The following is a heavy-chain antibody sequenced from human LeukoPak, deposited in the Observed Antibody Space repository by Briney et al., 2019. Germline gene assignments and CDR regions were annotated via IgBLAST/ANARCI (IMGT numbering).Heavy chain of an antibody. CDR3: ARHLSGDNAFDI. CDR2: IYTSGST. CDR1: GGSISSYY. D-gene: IGHD6-25*01. J-gene: IGHJ3*02. Sequence: SETLSLTCTVSGGSISSYYWSWIRQPPGKGLEWIGYIYTSGSTNYNPSLKSRVTISVDTSKNQFSLKLSSVTAADTAVHYCARHLSGDNAFDIWGQGTMVTVSS. V-gene: IGHV4-4*09.